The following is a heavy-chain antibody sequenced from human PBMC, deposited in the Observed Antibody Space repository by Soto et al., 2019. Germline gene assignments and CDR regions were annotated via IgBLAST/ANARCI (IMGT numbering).Heavy chain of an antibody. CDR2: ISDAGERT. J-gene: IGHJ4*02. D-gene: IGHD6-19*01. V-gene: IGHV3-23*01. Sequence: GGSLRLSCAAAGITFSNHAVSWVRQAAGKGLEWVSGISDAGERTYYADSVRGRFTVSRDNSKNTLYLQMNTLRAEDTAVYYCAKDYSSVWSRGIDVWGQGILVTVSS. CDR1: GITFSNHA. CDR3: AKDYSSVWSRGIDV.